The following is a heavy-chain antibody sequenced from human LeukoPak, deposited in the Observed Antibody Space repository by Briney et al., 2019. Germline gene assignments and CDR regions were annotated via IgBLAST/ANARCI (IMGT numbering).Heavy chain of an antibody. CDR1: RFTFSSYG. CDR3: ARDDLTHAFDI. Sequence: GRSLRLSCAASRFTFSSYGMHWVRQAPGKGLEWVAVISYDGSTKKYADSVKGRFTISRDNSKNTLYLQMNSLRAEDTAVYYCARDDLTHAFDIWGQGTMVTVSS. CDR2: ISYDGSTK. V-gene: IGHV3-30*03. J-gene: IGHJ3*02.